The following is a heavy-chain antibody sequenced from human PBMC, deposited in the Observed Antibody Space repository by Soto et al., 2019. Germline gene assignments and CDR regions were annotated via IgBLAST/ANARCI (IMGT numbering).Heavy chain of an antibody. D-gene: IGHD3-10*01. Sequence: SETLSLTCTVSGGSISSSSYYWGWIRQPPGKGLEWIGSIYYSGSTYYNPSLKSRVTISVDTSKNQFSLKLSSVTAADTAVYWLRGSGSDLRLSWLDPWGQGTLVTVSS. V-gene: IGHV4-39*01. CDR3: RGSGSDLRLSWLDP. J-gene: IGHJ5*02. CDR1: GGSISSSSYY. CDR2: IYYSGST.